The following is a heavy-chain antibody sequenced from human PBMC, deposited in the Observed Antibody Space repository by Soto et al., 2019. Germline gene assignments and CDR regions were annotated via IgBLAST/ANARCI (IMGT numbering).Heavy chain of an antibody. Sequence: EVQLLESGGGLVQPGGSLRLSCAASGFTFSSYALTWVRQAPGKGLEWVSAISGSGDSTYYADSVKGQFTISRDNSKNTLYLQVNGLRAEDTAIYYCAKGFGCGEHYGMDVWGQGTTVTVSS. V-gene: IGHV3-23*01. CDR3: AKGFGCGEHYGMDV. J-gene: IGHJ6*02. CDR2: ISGSGDST. D-gene: IGHD3-10*01. CDR1: GFTFSSYA.